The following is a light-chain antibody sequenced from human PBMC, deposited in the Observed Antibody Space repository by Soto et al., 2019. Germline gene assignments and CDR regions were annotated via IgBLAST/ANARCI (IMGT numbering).Light chain of an antibody. Sequence: QSVLTQPPSVSGAPGQRVSISCTGSTSNIGAPYDVHWYQHFPGAAPKLLIYGDNNRPSGVPDRFSGSKSGTSASLAITSLQAEDEADYYCQSYDISLHNYVFGTGTKVTVL. CDR1: TSNIGAPYD. CDR2: GDN. CDR3: QSYDISLHNYV. J-gene: IGLJ1*01. V-gene: IGLV1-40*01.